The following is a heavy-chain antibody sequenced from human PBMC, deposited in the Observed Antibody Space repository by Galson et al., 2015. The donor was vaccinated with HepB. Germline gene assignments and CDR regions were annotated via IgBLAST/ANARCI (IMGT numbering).Heavy chain of an antibody. CDR1: AFTFSSYG. CDR3: AKAGIRRVVVAATTCDS. V-gene: IGHV3-30*02. J-gene: IGHJ4*02. Sequence: SLRLSCAASAFTFSSYGLHWVRQAPGKGLEWVAFIGYDEIRKYYADSVKGRFTISRDNSNNTLFLLMNNLRPEDSAVYYCAKAGIRRVVVAATTCDSWGPGTLVIVSS. CDR2: IGYDEIRK. D-gene: IGHD2-15*01.